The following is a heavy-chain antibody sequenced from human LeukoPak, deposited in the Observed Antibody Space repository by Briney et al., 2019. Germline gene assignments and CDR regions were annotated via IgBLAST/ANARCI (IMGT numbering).Heavy chain of an antibody. CDR2: ISYDGSNK. J-gene: IGHJ4*02. Sequence: GGSLRLSCAASGFTFSSYAMHWVRQAPGKGLGWVGVISYDGSNKYYADSVKGRFTISRDNSKNSLYLQMNSPRAEDRAVYYCARAATGYNYGYSYWGEGPLLTVSS. D-gene: IGHD5-18*01. CDR1: GFTFSSYA. CDR3: ARAATGYNYGYSY. V-gene: IGHV3-30-3*01.